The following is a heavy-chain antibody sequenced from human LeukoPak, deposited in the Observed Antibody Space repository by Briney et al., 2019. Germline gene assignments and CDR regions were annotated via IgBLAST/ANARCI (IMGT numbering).Heavy chain of an antibody. Sequence: GESLKISCKASGLSFSSYWIGWVRQKPGKSLEWMGSIYPGDSDTRYSPSFEGQVTISADKSISTAYLQWSSLKASDTAMYYCARLSGTYDILTGYSYNWFDPWGQGTLVTVSS. D-gene: IGHD3-9*01. J-gene: IGHJ5*02. CDR3: ARLSGTYDILTGYSYNWFDP. CDR1: GLSFSSYW. V-gene: IGHV5-51*01. CDR2: IYPGDSDT.